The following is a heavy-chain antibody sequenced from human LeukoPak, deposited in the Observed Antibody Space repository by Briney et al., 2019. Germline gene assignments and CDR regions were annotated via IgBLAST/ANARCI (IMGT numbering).Heavy chain of an antibody. J-gene: IGHJ4*02. CDR3: ARVLGSYYFDY. CDR1: GGSISSYY. D-gene: IGHD3-10*01. V-gene: IGHV4-59*01. Sequence: PSETLSLTCTVSGGSISSYYWSWIRQPPGKGLEWIACMYYSGSTNYNPSLKSRVTISVDTSKNQFSLKLSSVTAADTAVYYCARVLGSYYFDYWGQGTLVTVSS. CDR2: MYYSGST.